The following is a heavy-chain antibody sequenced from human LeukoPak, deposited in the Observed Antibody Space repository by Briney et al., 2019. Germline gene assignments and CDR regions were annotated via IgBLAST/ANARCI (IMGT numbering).Heavy chain of an antibody. CDR3: ARGPVGAGTFDY. J-gene: IGHJ4*02. CDR1: GGTFSSYA. D-gene: IGHD1-26*01. V-gene: IGHV1-69*04. Sequence: SVKVSCKASGGTFSSYAISWVRQAPGQGLEWMGKIIPILGIANYAQKFQGRVTITADKSTSTAYMELSSLRSEDTAVYYCARGPVGAGTFDYWGQGTLVTVSS. CDR2: IIPILGIA.